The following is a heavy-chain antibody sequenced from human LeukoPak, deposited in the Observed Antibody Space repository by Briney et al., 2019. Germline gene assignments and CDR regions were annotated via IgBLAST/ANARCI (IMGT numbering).Heavy chain of an antibody. CDR2: ISSSCSTI. Sequence: KPGGSLRLSCAASGFTFSDYYMSWIREALGEGLGCVSYISSSCSTIYYADYVKGRFTISRDNAKNSLYLQMNSLRAEDTAVYYCARAHSGSYYYFDYWGQGTLVTVSS. V-gene: IGHV3-11*04. CDR1: GFTFSDYY. CDR3: ARAHSGSYYYFDY. D-gene: IGHD1-26*01. J-gene: IGHJ4*02.